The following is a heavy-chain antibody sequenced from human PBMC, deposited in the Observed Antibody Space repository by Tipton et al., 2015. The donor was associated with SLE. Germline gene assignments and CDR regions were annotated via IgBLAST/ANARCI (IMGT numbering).Heavy chain of an antibody. V-gene: IGHV4-34*01. J-gene: IGHJ5*02. CDR1: GGSFSGYY. CDR3: ARVGGNSRGWFDP. D-gene: IGHD1-26*01. Sequence: LRLSCAVYGGSFSGYYWSWIRQPPGKGLEWIGEINHSGSTNYNPSLKSRVTISVDTSKNQFSLKLSSVTAADTAVYYCARVGGNSRGWFDPWGQGTLVTVSS. CDR2: INHSGST.